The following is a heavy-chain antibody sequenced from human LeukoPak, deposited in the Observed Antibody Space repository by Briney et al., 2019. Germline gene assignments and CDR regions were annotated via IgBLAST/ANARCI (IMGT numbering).Heavy chain of an antibody. V-gene: IGHV3-30*18. CDR1: GHMFSSYG. Sequence: GRSLRLSCAASGHMFSSYGVHWVRQAPGKGLEWLAHISYDGSNKYYANCINGRFTISRDNSMYTLYLQMNGLRAEDTAVYYCSKDGPYFYYGMDVWGQGTTVTVS. CDR2: ISYDGSNK. CDR3: SKDGPYFYYGMDV. J-gene: IGHJ6*02.